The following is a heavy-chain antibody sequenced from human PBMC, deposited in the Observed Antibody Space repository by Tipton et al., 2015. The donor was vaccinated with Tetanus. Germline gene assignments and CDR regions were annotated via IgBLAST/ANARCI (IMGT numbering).Heavy chain of an antibody. CDR1: GFTVSNNY. Sequence: SLRLSCAASGFTVSNNYMTWVRQAPGKGLEWVSVIYSGDTTDYADSVEGRFTISRDNAKNSLYLQMNSLRAEDTALYYCAKDGAAAGTSPFDYWGQGTLVTVSS. J-gene: IGHJ4*02. D-gene: IGHD6-13*01. CDR3: AKDGAAAGTSPFDY. V-gene: IGHV3-53*05. CDR2: IYSGDTT.